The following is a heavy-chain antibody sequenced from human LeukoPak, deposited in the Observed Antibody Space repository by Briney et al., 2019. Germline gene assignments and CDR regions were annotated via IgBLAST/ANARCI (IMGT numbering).Heavy chain of an antibody. CDR3: ARGGIAAAGRFDY. V-gene: IGHV1-69*06. D-gene: IGHD6-13*01. CDR2: IIPIFGTA. CDR1: GGTFSSYA. Sequence: SVKVSCKASGGTFSSYAISWVRQAPGQGLEWMGGIIPIFGTANYAQKFQGRVTITADKSTSTAYMELSSLRSEDTAVYYCARGGIAAAGRFDYWGQGTLVIVSS. J-gene: IGHJ4*02.